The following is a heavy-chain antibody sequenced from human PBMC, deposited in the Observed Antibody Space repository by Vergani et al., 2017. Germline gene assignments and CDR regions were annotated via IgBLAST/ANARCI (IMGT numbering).Heavy chain of an antibody. D-gene: IGHD3-3*01. V-gene: IGHV3-48*01. CDR3: ARSALFGVVITPTDY. CDR1: GFTFSSYS. Sequence: EVQLVESGGGLVQPGGSLRLSCAASGFTFSSYSMNWVRQAPGKGLEWVSYISSSSSTIYYADSVKGRFTISRDNAKNSLYLQMNSLRAEDTAMYYCARSALFGVVITPTDYWGQGTLVTVSS. CDR2: ISSSSSTI. J-gene: IGHJ4*02.